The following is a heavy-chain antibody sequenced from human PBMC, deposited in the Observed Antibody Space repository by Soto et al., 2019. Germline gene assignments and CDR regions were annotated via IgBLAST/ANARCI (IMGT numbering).Heavy chain of an antibody. J-gene: IGHJ6*02. CDR2: ISSSGSSI. CDR1: GLTFSDCY. V-gene: IGHV3-11*01. Sequence: QVQLVESGGGLVKPGGSLRLSCAASGLTFSDCYMNWIRQAPGKGREWVSYISSSGSSINYAGSVKGRFTISRDNAKNSLYLQMNSLRAEDTAIYYCARIRFGEWGYAMDVWGQGTTVTVSS. D-gene: IGHD3-10*01. CDR3: ARIRFGEWGYAMDV.